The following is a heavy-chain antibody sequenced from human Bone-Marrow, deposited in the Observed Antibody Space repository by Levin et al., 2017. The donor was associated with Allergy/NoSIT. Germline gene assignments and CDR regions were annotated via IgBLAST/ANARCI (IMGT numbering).Heavy chain of an antibody. D-gene: IGHD6-19*01. CDR1: GFTFSSYA. CDR2: ISGSGTIT. V-gene: IGHV3-23*01. CDR3: AKEGLAVAGYYFDS. J-gene: IGHJ4*02. Sequence: GGSLRLSCAASGFTFSSYAMSWVRQAPGKGLEWVSSISGSGTITHYAESVKGRSTISRDISKNMLHLQMNSLRAEDTAIYFCAKEGLAVAGYYFDSWGQGTLVTVSS.